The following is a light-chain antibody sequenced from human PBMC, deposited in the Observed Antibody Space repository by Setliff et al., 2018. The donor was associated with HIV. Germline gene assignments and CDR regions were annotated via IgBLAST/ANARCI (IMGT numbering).Light chain of an antibody. Sequence: DIVMTQSPLSLPVTPGEPASISCRSSQSLLHSNGYNYLDWYLQKPGQPPQLLIYLGSNRASGVPDRFSGSESGTDFTLKISRVEAEDVGVYYCMQTLQAPLTVGGGTKVDSK. J-gene: IGKJ4*01. CDR3: MQTLQAPLT. CDR2: LGS. CDR1: QSLLHSNGYNY. V-gene: IGKV2-28*01.